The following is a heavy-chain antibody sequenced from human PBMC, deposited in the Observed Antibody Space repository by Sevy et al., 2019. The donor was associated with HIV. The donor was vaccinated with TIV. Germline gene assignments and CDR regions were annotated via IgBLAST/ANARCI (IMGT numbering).Heavy chain of an antibody. CDR2: ISPYKGNT. CDR3: ARDRDYDYIRGTFPYRDC. D-gene: IGHD3-16*01. Sequence: ASVKVSCKASGYPFTSYGITWVRQAPGQGLEWMGWISPYKGNTNYAQKLQGRVTMTTDTSTLTAYMELRSLRPDDTAVYYCARDRDYDYIRGTFPYRDCWGQGTLVTVSS. V-gene: IGHV1-18*01. J-gene: IGHJ4*02. CDR1: GYPFTSYG.